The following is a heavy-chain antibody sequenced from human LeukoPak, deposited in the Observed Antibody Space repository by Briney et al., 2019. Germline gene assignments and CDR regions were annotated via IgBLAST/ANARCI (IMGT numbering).Heavy chain of an antibody. V-gene: IGHV1-18*01. CDR3: ARDAHLTVTTTRSPLEY. CDR1: GYTFTSYG. CDR2: ISAYNGNT. Sequence: GASVKVSCKASGYTFTSYGISWVRQAPGQGLEWMGWISAYNGNTNYAQKLQGRVTMTTDTSTSTAYMELRSLRSDDTAVYYCARDAHLTVTTTRSPLEYWGQGTLVTVSS. J-gene: IGHJ4*02. D-gene: IGHD4-17*01.